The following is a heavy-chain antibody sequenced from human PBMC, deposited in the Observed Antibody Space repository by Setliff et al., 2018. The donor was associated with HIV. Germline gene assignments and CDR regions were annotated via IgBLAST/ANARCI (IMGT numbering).Heavy chain of an antibody. CDR3: ARVLLKDTSGYRAYYYYYMDV. CDR1: GDSVSSVNYY. Sequence: SETLSLTCSVSGDSVSSVNYYWSWIRQPPGKGLEWIGYIYYSGNTNYNPSLKSRVTISVDTSKNQFSLKLSSVTAADTAVYYCARVLLKDTSGYRAYYYYYMDVWGKGTTVTVSS. CDR2: IYYSGNT. D-gene: IGHD3-22*01. V-gene: IGHV4-61*01. J-gene: IGHJ6*03.